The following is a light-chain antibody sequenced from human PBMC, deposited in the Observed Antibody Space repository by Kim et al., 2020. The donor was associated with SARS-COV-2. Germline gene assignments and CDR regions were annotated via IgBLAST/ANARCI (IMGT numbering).Light chain of an antibody. CDR3: NSRDSSGNQV. CDR2: GKN. Sequence: VALGKTVRITCQGDSLRSYYASWYQQKPGQAPVLVIYGKNNRPSGIPDRFSGSSSGNTASLTITGAQAEDEADYYCNSRDSSGNQVFGGGTKLTVL. CDR1: SLRSYY. V-gene: IGLV3-19*01. J-gene: IGLJ2*01.